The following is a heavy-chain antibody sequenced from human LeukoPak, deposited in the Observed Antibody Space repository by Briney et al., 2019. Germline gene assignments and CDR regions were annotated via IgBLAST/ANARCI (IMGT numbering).Heavy chain of an antibody. V-gene: IGHV4-59*01. D-gene: IGHD2-21*02. J-gene: IGHJ3*02. Sequence: SETLSLTCTVSGGSISSYYWSWIRQPPGKGLEWIGYIYYSGSTNYNPSLKSRVTISVDTSKNQFSLKLSSVTAADTAVYYCARVVVTAVGYNAFDIWGQGTMVAVSS. CDR3: ARVVVTAVGYNAFDI. CDR1: GGSISSYY. CDR2: IYYSGST.